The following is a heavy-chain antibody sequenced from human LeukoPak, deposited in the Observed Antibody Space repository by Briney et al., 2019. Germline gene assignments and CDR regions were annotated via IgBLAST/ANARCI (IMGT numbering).Heavy chain of an antibody. CDR2: IRSDGSDT. CDR1: GFTFSDTW. D-gene: IGHD1-26*01. CDR3: AKVRNRIQGAVDY. Sequence: GGSLRLSCAASGFTFSDTWMHWVRQAPGEGLVWVSRIRSDGSDTRYAESVKGRFTISRDNAKNTLYLQMNSLRAEDTAVYYCAKVRNRIQGAVDYWGQGTLVTVSS. J-gene: IGHJ4*02. V-gene: IGHV3-74*01.